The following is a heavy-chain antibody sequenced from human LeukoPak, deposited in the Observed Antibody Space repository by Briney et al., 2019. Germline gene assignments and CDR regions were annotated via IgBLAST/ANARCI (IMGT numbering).Heavy chain of an antibody. D-gene: IGHD6-13*01. CDR2: IYTSGST. Sequence: SETLSLTCTVSGGSISSSSYYWGWIRQPAGKGLEWIGRIYTSGSTNYNPSLKSRVTMSVDTSKNQFSLKLSSVTAADTAVYYCARGAAAGTVTLYYFDYWGQGTLVTVSS. V-gene: IGHV4-61*02. CDR3: ARGAAAGTVTLYYFDY. CDR1: GGSISSSSYY. J-gene: IGHJ4*02.